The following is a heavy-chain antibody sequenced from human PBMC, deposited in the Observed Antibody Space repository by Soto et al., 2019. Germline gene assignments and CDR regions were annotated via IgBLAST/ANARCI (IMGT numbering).Heavy chain of an antibody. Sequence: ASVKVSCKASGYTFTSYGISWVRQAPGQGLEWMGWISAYNGNTNYVQKLQGRVTMTTDTSTSTAYMELRSLRSDDTAVYYCARGRGLDYYDSSGYYFGAFDIWGQGTMVTVSS. V-gene: IGHV1-18*01. D-gene: IGHD3-22*01. CDR1: GYTFTSYG. CDR3: ARGRGLDYYDSSGYYFGAFDI. J-gene: IGHJ3*02. CDR2: ISAYNGNT.